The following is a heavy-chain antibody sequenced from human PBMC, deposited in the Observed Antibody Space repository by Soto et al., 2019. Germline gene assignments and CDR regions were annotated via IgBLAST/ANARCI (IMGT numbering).Heavy chain of an antibody. Sequence: EVQLVESGGGLVQPGRSLRLSCAASGFTFDDYAMHWVRQAPGKGLEWVAGISWNSGSIGYADSVEGRFTISRDNAKNSRYLQMNSLRAEDTALYYCAKGEGIVGATLFDYWGQGTLVTVSS. V-gene: IGHV3-9*01. CDR2: ISWNSGSI. J-gene: IGHJ4*02. CDR3: AKGEGIVGATLFDY. D-gene: IGHD1-26*01. CDR1: GFTFDDYA.